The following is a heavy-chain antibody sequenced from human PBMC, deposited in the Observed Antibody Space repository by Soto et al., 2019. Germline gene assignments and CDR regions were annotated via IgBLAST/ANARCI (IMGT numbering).Heavy chain of an antibody. CDR1: GGSISSGGYY. CDR2: IYYSGST. CDR3: ARDGRGCSSTSCYNYYYYYGMDV. J-gene: IGHJ6*02. D-gene: IGHD2-2*01. Sequence: LSLTCTVSGGSISSGGYYWSWIRQHPGKGLEWIGYIYYSGSTYYNPSLKSRVTISVDTSKNQFSLKLSSVTAADTAVYYCARDGRGCSSTSCYNYYYYYGMDVWGQGTTVTVSS. V-gene: IGHV4-31*03.